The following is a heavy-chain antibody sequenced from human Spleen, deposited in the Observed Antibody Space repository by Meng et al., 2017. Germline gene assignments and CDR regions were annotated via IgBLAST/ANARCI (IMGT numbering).Heavy chain of an antibody. J-gene: IGHJ4*02. Sequence: ESLKISCTVSGGSISTYYWRRCIRQPPGKGLEWTGDIYYNGSTNYNPSLKSRVAVSVDTSKNQFSLKLTSVTAADTAVYYYARVPRCSGGSCYPGYFDYWGQGTLVTVSS. CDR2: IYYNGST. CDR1: GGSISTYY. D-gene: IGHD2-15*01. CDR3: ARVPRCSGGSCYPGYFDY. V-gene: IGHV4-59*12.